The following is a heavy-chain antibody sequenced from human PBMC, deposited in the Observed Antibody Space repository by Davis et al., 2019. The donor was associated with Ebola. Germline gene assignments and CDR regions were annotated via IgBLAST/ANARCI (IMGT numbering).Heavy chain of an antibody. CDR3: ARGIPYSSGWYSGLY. CDR2: ISSSSSTI. CDR1: GFTFSGYS. J-gene: IGHJ4*02. D-gene: IGHD6-19*01. Sequence: GESLKISCAASGFTFSGYSMNWVRQAPGKGLEWVSYISSSSSTIYYADSVKGRFTISRDNSKNTLYLQMNSLRAEDTAVYYCARGIPYSSGWYSGLYWGQGTLVTVSS. V-gene: IGHV3-48*01.